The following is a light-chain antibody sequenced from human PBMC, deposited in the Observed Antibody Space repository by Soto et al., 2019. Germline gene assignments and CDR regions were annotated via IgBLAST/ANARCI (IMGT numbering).Light chain of an antibody. Sequence: QLVLTQSSSASASVGSSIKLTCTLSSGHRNNIIAWHQHHPGEAPRYVMKVEGSGNYKKGSGVPDRFSGSSSGADRYLTISNLQSEDEADYYCETGDTKSRVFGGGTKLTVL. CDR1: SGHRNNI. J-gene: IGLJ2*01. CDR2: VEGSGNY. V-gene: IGLV4-60*03. CDR3: ETGDTKSRV.